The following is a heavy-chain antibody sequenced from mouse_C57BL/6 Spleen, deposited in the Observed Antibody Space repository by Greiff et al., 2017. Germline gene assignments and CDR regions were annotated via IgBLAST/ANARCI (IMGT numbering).Heavy chain of an antibody. CDR3: ARDGNYGDY. V-gene: IGHV3-6*01. CDR2: ISYDGSN. CDR1: GYSITSGYY. D-gene: IGHD2-1*01. J-gene: IGHJ2*01. Sequence: EVQLVESGPGLVKPSQSLSLTCSVTGYSITSGYYWNWIRQFPGNKLEWMSYISYDGSNNYNPSLKNRISIARDTSKNQFFLKLNSVTTEDTATYYCARDGNYGDYWGQGTTLTVSS.